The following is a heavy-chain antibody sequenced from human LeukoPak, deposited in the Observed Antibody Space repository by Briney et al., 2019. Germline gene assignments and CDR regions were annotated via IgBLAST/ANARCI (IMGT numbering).Heavy chain of an antibody. CDR1: GFTLHDYT. Sequence: GGSLRLSCVVSGFTLHDYTMHWVRQAPGKGLEWVSGISWNSGSIGYADSVKGRFTISRDSAKYPLYLQMNTLRPEDTALYYCARVMDYYGSGFDFWGQGTLVTVSS. J-gene: IGHJ4*02. D-gene: IGHD3-10*01. CDR3: ARVMDYYGSGFDF. CDR2: ISWNSGSI. V-gene: IGHV3-9*01.